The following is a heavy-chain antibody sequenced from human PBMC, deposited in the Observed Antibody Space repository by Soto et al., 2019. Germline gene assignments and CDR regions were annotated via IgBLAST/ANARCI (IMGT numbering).Heavy chain of an antibody. CDR1: GYTFTGYY. V-gene: IGHV1-2*04. CDR3: AGDGGIAVAGTGGGNWFDP. D-gene: IGHD6-19*01. J-gene: IGHJ5*02. CDR2: INPNSGGT. Sequence: QVQLVQSGAEVKKPGASVKVSCKASGYTFTGYYMHWVRQAPGQGLEWMGWINPNSGGTNYAQKFPGWVPVTRGPSVSTPTMERSRLRSTDGAVYSCAGDGGIAVAGTGGGNWFDPWGQGTLVTVSS.